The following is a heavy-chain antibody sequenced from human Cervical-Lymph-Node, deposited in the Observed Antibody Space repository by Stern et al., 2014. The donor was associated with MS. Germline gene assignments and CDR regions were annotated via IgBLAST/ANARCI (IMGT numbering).Heavy chain of an antibody. CDR1: GGSVSSGSYY. CDR2: IYYSGST. V-gene: IGHV4-61*01. CDR3: ARDRLDSSRPLDY. J-gene: IGHJ4*02. D-gene: IGHD3-22*01. Sequence: QVQLQESGPGLVQPSGTLSLTCTVSGGSVSSGSYYWSWLRQPTGKGLEWIGYIYYSGSTNYNPSLKSRVTISGETSKNQFSPNLSSVTAADTAVYYCARDRLDSSRPLDYCGQGALFTVSS.